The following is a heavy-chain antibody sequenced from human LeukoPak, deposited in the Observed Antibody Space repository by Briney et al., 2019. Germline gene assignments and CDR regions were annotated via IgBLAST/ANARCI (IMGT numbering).Heavy chain of an antibody. CDR2: ITNSGGAT. CDR3: VKYSRYFDY. D-gene: IGHD2-15*01. CDR1: GFTFNNYA. V-gene: IGHV3-23*01. J-gene: IGHJ4*02. Sequence: GGSLRLSCEASGFTFNNYAMSWVRQAPGKGPDWVSTITNSGGATYYADSVKGRFTISRDNSQKTLYLGMNSLRAEDTAVYYCVKYSRYFDYWGQGTLVTVSS.